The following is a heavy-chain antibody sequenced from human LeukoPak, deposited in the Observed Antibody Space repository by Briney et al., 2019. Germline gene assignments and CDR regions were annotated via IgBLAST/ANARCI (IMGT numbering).Heavy chain of an antibody. V-gene: IGHV1-69*13. CDR2: IIPIFGTA. CDR1: GGTFSRYA. Sequence: SVKVSCKASGGTFSRYAISWVRQAPGQGLEWMGGIIPIFGTANYAQKFQGRVTITADESTSTAYMELSSLRSEDTAVYYCARGGYCGGDCWRPTLADYYYYGMDVWGQGTTVTVSS. D-gene: IGHD2-21*02. J-gene: IGHJ6*02. CDR3: ARGGYCGGDCWRPTLADYYYYGMDV.